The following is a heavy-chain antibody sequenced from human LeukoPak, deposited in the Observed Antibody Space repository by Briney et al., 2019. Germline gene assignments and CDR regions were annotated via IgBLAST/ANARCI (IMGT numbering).Heavy chain of an antibody. CDR3: ARPGVVVPAAIGWYFDL. D-gene: IGHD2-2*02. CDR1: GYTFTGYY. J-gene: IGHJ2*01. CDR2: INPNSGGT. V-gene: IGHV1-2*02. Sequence: SSVKVSCKASGYTFTGYYMHWVRQAPGQGLEWMGWINPNSGGTNYAQKFQGRVTMTRDTSISTAYMELSRLRSDDTAVYYCARPGVVVPAAIGWYFDLWGRGTPVTVSS.